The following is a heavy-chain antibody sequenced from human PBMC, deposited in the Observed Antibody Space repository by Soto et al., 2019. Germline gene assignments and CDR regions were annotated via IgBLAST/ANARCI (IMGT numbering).Heavy chain of an antibody. CDR2: ISAYNGNT. D-gene: IGHD6-13*01. CDR1: GYTFTSYG. V-gene: IGHV1-18*01. J-gene: IGHJ4*02. Sequence: QVQLVQSGAEVKKPGASVKVSCKASGYTFTSYGISWVRQAPGQGLEWMGWISAYNGNTNYAQKLQGRVTMTTDTATSTAYMELRSLRSDATAVYYCARDVKQQLADYYFDSWGQGTLVTVSS. CDR3: ARDVKQQLADYYFDS.